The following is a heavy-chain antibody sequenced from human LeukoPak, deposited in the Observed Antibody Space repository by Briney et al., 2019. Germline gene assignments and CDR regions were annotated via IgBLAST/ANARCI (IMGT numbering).Heavy chain of an antibody. CDR3: ARVSRGYGSGSYRDWFDP. CDR1: GGSISSYY. V-gene: IGHV4-59*01. D-gene: IGHD3-10*01. CDR2: IYYSGST. J-gene: IGHJ5*02. Sequence: KPSETLSLTCTVSGGSISSYYWSWIRQPPGKGLEWNGYIYYSGSTNYNPSLKSRVTISVDTSKNQFSLKLSSVTAADTAVYYCARVSRGYGSGSYRDWFDPWGQGTLVTVSS.